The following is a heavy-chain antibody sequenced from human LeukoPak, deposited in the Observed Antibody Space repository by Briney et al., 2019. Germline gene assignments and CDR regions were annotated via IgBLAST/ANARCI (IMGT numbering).Heavy chain of an antibody. CDR3: ASNRYDSSGYNWFDP. CDR2: IYTSGST. V-gene: IGHV4-4*07. CDR1: GGSISSYY. J-gene: IGHJ5*02. Sequence: SETLSLTCTVSGGSISSYYWSWIRQPAGKGLEWIGRIYTSGSTNYNPSLKSRVTMSVDTSKNQFPLKLSSVTAADTAVYYCASNRYDSSGYNWFDPWGQGTLVTVSS. D-gene: IGHD3-22*01.